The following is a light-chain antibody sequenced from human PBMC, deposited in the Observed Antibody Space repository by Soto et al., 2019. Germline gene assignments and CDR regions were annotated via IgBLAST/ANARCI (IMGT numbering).Light chain of an antibody. J-gene: IGKJ5*01. CDR3: QQYNNWPPIT. CDR1: QSISNN. V-gene: IGKV3-15*01. CDR2: GAS. Sequence: EIMMTQSPDTLSLSPGERATLSCRASQSISNNYLAWYQQKPGQAPRLLIYGASTRATGIPARFSGSGSGTEFTLTISSLQSEDFAVYYCQQYNNWPPITFGQGTRLEIK.